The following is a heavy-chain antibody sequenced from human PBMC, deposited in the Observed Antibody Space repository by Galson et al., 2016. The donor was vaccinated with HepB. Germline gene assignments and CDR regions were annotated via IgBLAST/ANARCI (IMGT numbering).Heavy chain of an antibody. J-gene: IGHJ4*02. D-gene: IGHD6-13*01. CDR2: IRNKAYGGTT. CDR3: TRAEFSSTWYHFYY. Sequence: SLRLSCAASGFTFGDYAMSWVRPAPGKGLEWIGFIRNKAYGGTTEYAASVKGRFTISRDDSKSIAYLQMNSLKAEDTAVYYCTRAEFSSTWYHFYYWGQGTLVTVSS. CDR1: GFTFGDYA. V-gene: IGHV3-49*04.